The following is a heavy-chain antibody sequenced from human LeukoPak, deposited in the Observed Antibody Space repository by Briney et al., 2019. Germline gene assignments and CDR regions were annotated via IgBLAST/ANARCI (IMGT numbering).Heavy chain of an antibody. CDR1: GFTFSSYA. CDR2: ISSSSSTI. V-gene: IGHV3-48*01. J-gene: IGHJ6*02. Sequence: GGSLRLSCAASGFTFSSYAMSWVRQAPGKGLEWVSYISSSSSTIYYADSVKGRFTISRDNAKNSLYLQMNSLRAEDTAVYYCARKEYYYDSSGYLSYYYYYGMDVWGQGTTVTVSS. D-gene: IGHD3-22*01. CDR3: ARKEYYYDSSGYLSYYYYYGMDV.